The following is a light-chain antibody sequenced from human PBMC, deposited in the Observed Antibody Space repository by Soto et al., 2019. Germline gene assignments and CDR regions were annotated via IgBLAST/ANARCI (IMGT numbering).Light chain of an antibody. CDR3: QQYGSSSALT. V-gene: IGKV3-20*01. CDR1: QSVSTY. J-gene: IGKJ4*01. CDR2: GAS. Sequence: EIVWPQSPATLPLPPGKKATPSCRASQSVSTYLAWYQPKPGQAPRLLISGASTRAPGLPDRSRGRGSGPAFTPPISRLEPADFAAYYCQQYGSSSALTFGGGTKVDIK.